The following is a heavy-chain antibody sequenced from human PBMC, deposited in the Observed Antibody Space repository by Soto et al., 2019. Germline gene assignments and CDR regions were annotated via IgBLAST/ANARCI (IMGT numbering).Heavy chain of an antibody. CDR1: GDSVSSGGAY. J-gene: IGHJ4*02. CDR3: ARIKSRYYQIISYSFDY. Sequence: QVQLQESGPGLVQPSQTLSLTCSVSGDSVSSGGAYWSWIRQLPGKGLEWIGYLYYGGSANYTPSLKSRLTISLDTSKNQFSLKLKSVTAADTAVYYCARIKSRYYQIISYSFDYWGRGTLVTVSS. V-gene: IGHV4-31*03. D-gene: IGHD3-10*01. CDR2: LYYGGSA.